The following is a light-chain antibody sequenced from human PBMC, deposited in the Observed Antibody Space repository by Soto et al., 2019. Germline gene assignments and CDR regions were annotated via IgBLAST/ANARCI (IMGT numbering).Light chain of an antibody. CDR3: QQYNNWPWT. V-gene: IGKV3-15*01. J-gene: IGKJ1*01. CDR2: GAS. CDR1: QSVSSN. Sequence: EIVMTQSPATLSVSPGERATLSCRASQSVSSNLAWYQQKPGQAPRLLIYGASTRATGIPARFSGSGSRTDFTLTISSLQSEDVAVYYCQQYNNWPWTFGQATKVEIK.